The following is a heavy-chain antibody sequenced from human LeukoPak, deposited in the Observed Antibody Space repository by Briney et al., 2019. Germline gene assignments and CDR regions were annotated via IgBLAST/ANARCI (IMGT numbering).Heavy chain of an antibody. CDR3: ARLEYYYQHRFDY. CDR2: IYYSGST. D-gene: IGHD3-10*01. J-gene: IGHJ4*02. V-gene: IGHV4-39*01. CDR1: GGSISSSSHS. Sequence: PSETLSLTCTVSGGSISSSSHSWGWIRQPPGKGLEWIGRIYYSGSTYYNPSLKSRVTISVDTSKNQFSLKLSSVTAADTAVYYCARLEYYYQHRFDYWGQGTLVTVSS.